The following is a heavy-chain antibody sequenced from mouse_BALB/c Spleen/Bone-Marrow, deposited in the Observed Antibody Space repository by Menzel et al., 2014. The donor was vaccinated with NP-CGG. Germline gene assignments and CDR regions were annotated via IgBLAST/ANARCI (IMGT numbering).Heavy chain of an antibody. Sequence: DLVKPGASVKLSCKASGYTFTSYWINWIKQRPGQGLEWIGRFAPGSGSTYYNEMFKGKATLTVDTSSSTAYIQLSSLSSEDSAVYFCARARSTVITTWYFDVWGAGTTVTVSS. CDR2: FAPGSGST. CDR1: GYTFTSYW. CDR3: ARARSTVITTWYFDV. D-gene: IGHD2-4*01. J-gene: IGHJ1*01. V-gene: IGHV1S41*01.